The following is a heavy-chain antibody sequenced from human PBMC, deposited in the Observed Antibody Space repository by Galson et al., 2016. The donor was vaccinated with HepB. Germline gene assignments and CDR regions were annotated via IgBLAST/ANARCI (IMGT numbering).Heavy chain of an antibody. Sequence: SLRLSCAASGFTSGSYWMSWVRQAPGKGLEWVANIKQDGNDKYYVDSVKGRFTITRDTAKNSLDLQMSGLRAEDTAVYYCARGGYVLDIWGQGTMVTVSS. CDR1: GFTSGSYW. V-gene: IGHV3-7*03. D-gene: IGHD3-10*02. J-gene: IGHJ3*02. CDR2: IKQDGNDK. CDR3: ARGGYVLDI.